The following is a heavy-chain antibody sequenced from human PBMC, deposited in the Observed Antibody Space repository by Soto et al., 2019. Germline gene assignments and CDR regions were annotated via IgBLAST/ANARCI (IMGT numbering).Heavy chain of an antibody. CDR1: GFTFSRYA. J-gene: IGHJ4*02. V-gene: IGHV3-23*01. Sequence: GGSLTLSCAASGFTFSRYAMIWVRQAPGKGLEWVSAISGSGGSTYYADSVKGRFTISRDNSKNTLYLQMNSLRAEDTAVSYCAAQKMGVWAYFEYWGQGTLVTVSS. D-gene: IGHD2-8*02. CDR2: ISGSGGST. CDR3: AAQKMGVWAYFEY.